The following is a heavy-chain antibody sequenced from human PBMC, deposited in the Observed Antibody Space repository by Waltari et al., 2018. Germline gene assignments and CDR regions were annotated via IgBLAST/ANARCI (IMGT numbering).Heavy chain of an antibody. J-gene: IGHJ6*02. Sequence: QVQLAQSGSELKEPGASVKVSCRTSGYTFTDYTINWVRQAPGQGLEWMWWINTKNGHPTYVQGFTGRFVFSLDTSVSTTYLQITGLKAEDTAVYFCARALLGLTNRLDVWGQGTTVTISS. D-gene: IGHD4-17*01. V-gene: IGHV7-4-1*02. CDR2: INTKNGHP. CDR3: ARALLGLTNRLDV. CDR1: GYTFTDYT.